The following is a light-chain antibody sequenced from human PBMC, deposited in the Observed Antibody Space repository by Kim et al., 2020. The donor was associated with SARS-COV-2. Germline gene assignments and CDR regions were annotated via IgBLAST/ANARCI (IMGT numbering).Light chain of an antibody. V-gene: IGKV1-27*01. CDR2: DAS. CDR3: QKYNSAPWT. Sequence: ASVGNRVTIPRRASQGISNSLAWYQQKPGKGPKVLIYDASTLQSGVPSRFSGSGSGTDFTLTISSLQPEDVATYYCQKYNSAPWTLGQGTKVDIK. CDR1: QGISNS. J-gene: IGKJ1*01.